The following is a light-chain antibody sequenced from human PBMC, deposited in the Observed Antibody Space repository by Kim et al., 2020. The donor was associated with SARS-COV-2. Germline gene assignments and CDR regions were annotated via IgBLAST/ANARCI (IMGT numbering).Light chain of an antibody. CDR3: QEYNNWAPRT. Sequence: EIVMTQSPATLSVSPGERATLSCRASQSVSSNLSWYQQKPGQAPRLLIYVASTTATGIPARFSGSGSGTEVTLTISSLQSEDFAVYYCQEYNNWAPRTFGGGTKVGIK. CDR1: QSVSSN. V-gene: IGKV3-15*01. J-gene: IGKJ4*01. CDR2: VAS.